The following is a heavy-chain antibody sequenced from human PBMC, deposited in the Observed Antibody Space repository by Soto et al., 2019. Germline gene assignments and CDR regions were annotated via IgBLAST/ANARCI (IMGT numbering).Heavy chain of an antibody. Sequence: PSETLSLTCAVSGGSISSGGYSWSWIRQPPGKGLEWIGYIYHSGSTYYNPSLKSRVTISVDTSKNQFSLKLSSVTAADTAVYYCSQGGPQGDYWGQGTLVTVSS. CDR3: SQGGPQGDY. J-gene: IGHJ4*02. CDR2: IYHSGST. D-gene: IGHD2-15*01. V-gene: IGHV4-30-2*01. CDR1: GGSISSGGYS.